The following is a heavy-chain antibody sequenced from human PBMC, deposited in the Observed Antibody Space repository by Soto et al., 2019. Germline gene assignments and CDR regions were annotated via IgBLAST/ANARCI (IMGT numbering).Heavy chain of an antibody. J-gene: IGHJ4*02. V-gene: IGHV3-30*18. CDR1: GFTFSSYG. Sequence: PGGSLRLSCAASGFTFSSYGMHWVRQAPGKGLEWVAVISYDGSNKYYADSVKGRFTISRDNSKNTLYLQMNSLRAEDTAVYYCAKLSWASSGYFDYWGQGTLVTVSS. CDR2: ISYDGSNK. D-gene: IGHD3-22*01. CDR3: AKLSWASSGYFDY.